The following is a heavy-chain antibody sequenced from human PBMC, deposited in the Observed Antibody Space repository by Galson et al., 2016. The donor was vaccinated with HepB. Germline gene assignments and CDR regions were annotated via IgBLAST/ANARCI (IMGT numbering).Heavy chain of an antibody. Sequence: SLRLSCAASGFTFDDYGMHWVRQLPGKGLEWVSVISRNSGETGYQDSVKGRFTISRDNAKNSLYLQMNSLSAEDTAMYYCVKDRDTSGRYYGGMDVWGQGTTVTVSS. D-gene: IGHD3-10*01. CDR2: ISRNSGET. V-gene: IGHV3-9*01. J-gene: IGHJ6*02. CDR1: GFTFDDYG. CDR3: VKDRDTSGRYYGGMDV.